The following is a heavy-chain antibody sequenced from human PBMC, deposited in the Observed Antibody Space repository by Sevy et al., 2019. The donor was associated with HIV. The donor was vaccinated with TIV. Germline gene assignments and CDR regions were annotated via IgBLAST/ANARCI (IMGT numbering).Heavy chain of an antibody. Sequence: ASVKVSCKASGYTFTSYGISWVRQAPGQGLEWMGWISAYIGNTNYAQKLQGRVTMTTDTSTSTVYMELRSLRSDDTAVYYCARARTSLRDWFDPWGQGTLVTVSS. CDR1: GYTFTSYG. CDR2: ISAYIGNT. CDR3: ARARTSLRDWFDP. J-gene: IGHJ5*02. D-gene: IGHD4-17*01. V-gene: IGHV1-18*01.